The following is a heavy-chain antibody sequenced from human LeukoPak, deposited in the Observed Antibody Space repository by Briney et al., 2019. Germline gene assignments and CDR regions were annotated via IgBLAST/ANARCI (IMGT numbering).Heavy chain of an antibody. CDR1: GGSSTSYY. D-gene: IGHD3-22*01. CDR3: ARGTYYDSSGYYLPYFDY. CDR2: IYYSGST. Sequence: PSETLSLTCTVSGGSSTSYYWSWIRQPPGKGLEWIGYIYYSGSTNYNPSLKSRVTISVDTSKNQFSLKLSSVTAADTAVYYCARGTYYDSSGYYLPYFDYWGQGTLVTVSS. J-gene: IGHJ4*02. V-gene: IGHV4-59*01.